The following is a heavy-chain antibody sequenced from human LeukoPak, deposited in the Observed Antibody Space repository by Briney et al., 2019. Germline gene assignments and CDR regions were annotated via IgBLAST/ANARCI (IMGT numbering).Heavy chain of an antibody. CDR3: ARDFGGNSGXFDP. CDR2: ISDNEYT. J-gene: IGHJ5*02. D-gene: IGHD4-23*01. CDR1: GGSISGYY. Sequence: PSETLSLTCTVSGGSISGYYWSWIRQPPGKGLQWIAYISDNEYTEYNPSFKSRVTISLDASKSQFSLKLTSVTAADTAVYYCARDFGGNSGXFDPWGQGTLVTVSS. V-gene: IGHV4-59*01.